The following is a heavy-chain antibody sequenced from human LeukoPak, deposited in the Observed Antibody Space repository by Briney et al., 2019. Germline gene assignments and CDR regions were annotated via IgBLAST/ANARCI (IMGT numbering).Heavy chain of an antibody. D-gene: IGHD3-10*01. J-gene: IGHJ4*02. CDR2: IYYTGST. V-gene: IGHV4-59*01. Sequence: SETLSLTCTVSGGSTSTKYWSWIRQPPGKGLEWIGHIYYTGSTNYNPSLKSRVTTSIDTSKNQFSLKLSSVTAADTAVYYCARDNDYGSGTYYQYDYWGQGTLVTVSS. CDR1: GGSTSTKY. CDR3: ARDNDYGSGTYYQYDY.